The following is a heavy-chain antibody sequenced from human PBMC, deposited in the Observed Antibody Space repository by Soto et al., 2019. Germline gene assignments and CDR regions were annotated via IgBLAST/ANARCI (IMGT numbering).Heavy chain of an antibody. D-gene: IGHD3-22*01. CDR2: INPNGGGT. V-gene: IGHV1-2*02. J-gene: IGHJ4*02. CDR3: ARGEDEDSGYPTY. CDR1: GYNFIGYY. Sequence: ASVKVSCKASGYNFIGYYIHWVRQAPGQGLEWMGWINPNGGGTNYAQKFEDRVTMTRDTSITTVNMELTRLTSDDTAVYFCARGEDEDSGYPTYWGQGTLVTVSS.